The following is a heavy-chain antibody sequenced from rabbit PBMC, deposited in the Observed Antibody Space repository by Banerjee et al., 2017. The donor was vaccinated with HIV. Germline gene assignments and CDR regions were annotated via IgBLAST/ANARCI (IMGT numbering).Heavy chain of an antibody. V-gene: IGHV1S45*01. J-gene: IGHJ4*01. CDR1: AFSFSNKYV. D-gene: IGHD6-1*01. CDR2: IYAGKSST. CDR3: ARDAGYGGYPYDL. Sequence: QEQLEESGGDLVKPEGSLTLTCTASAFSFSNKYVMCWVRQAPGKGLEWIGIIYAGKSSTDYASWVNGRFTISSDNAQNTVDLQMNSLTAADTATYFCARDAGYGGYPYDLWGPGTLVTVS.